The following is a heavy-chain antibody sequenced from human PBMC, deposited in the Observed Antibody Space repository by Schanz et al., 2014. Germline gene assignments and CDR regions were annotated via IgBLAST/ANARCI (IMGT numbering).Heavy chain of an antibody. V-gene: IGHV3-66*01. CDR1: GFAFRDYY. CDR3: ARGYSSSMDV. Sequence: VQLVESGGGLVKPGGSLRLSCAASGFAFRDYYMSWIRQAPGKGLEWVSVLYNNGAAYYAESVRGRFAISRDNSKNTLYLQMNSLRAEDTAVYYCARGYSSSMDVWGQGTTVTVSS. D-gene: IGHD6-6*01. CDR2: LYNNGAA. J-gene: IGHJ6*02.